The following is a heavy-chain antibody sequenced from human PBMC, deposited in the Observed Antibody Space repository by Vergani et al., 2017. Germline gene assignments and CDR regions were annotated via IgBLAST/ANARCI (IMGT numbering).Heavy chain of an antibody. J-gene: IGHJ4*02. Sequence: EVQLLESGGGLVQPGGSLRLSCAASGFTFSSYAMSWVRQAPGKGLEWVSAISGSGGSTYDADSVKGRFTISRDNSKNTLYLQMNSLRAEDTAVYYCAKDQTIFGVVIVIDYWGQGTLVTVSS. D-gene: IGHD3-3*01. V-gene: IGHV3-23*01. CDR2: ISGSGGST. CDR3: AKDQTIFGVVIVIDY. CDR1: GFTFSSYA.